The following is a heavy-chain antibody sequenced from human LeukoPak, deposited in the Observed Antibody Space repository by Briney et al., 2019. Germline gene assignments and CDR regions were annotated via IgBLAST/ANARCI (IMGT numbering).Heavy chain of an antibody. D-gene: IGHD6-25*01. J-gene: IGHJ3*02. CDR1: GGSISSYY. CDR3: ARVVEQRGPYDAFDI. Sequence: TSETLSLTCTVSGGSISSYYWSWIRQPPGKRLEWIGYIYYSGSTNYNPSLKSRVTISVDTSKNQFSLKLSSVTAADTAVYYCARVVEQRGPYDAFDIWGQGTMVTVSS. CDR2: IYYSGST. V-gene: IGHV4-59*01.